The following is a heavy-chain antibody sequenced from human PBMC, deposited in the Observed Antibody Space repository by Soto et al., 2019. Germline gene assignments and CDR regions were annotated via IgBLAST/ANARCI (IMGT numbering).Heavy chain of an antibody. CDR3: AREPIVVVPAAIEPYFDY. V-gene: IGHV3-30-3*01. CDR2: ISYDGSNK. D-gene: IGHD2-2*02. J-gene: IGHJ4*02. Sequence: QVQLVESGGGVVQPGRSLRLSCAASGFTFSSYAMHWVRQAPGKGLEWVAVISYDGSNKYYADSVKGRFTISRDNSKNTLSLQMNSLRAEDTAVYYCAREPIVVVPAAIEPYFDYWGQGTLVTVSS. CDR1: GFTFSSYA.